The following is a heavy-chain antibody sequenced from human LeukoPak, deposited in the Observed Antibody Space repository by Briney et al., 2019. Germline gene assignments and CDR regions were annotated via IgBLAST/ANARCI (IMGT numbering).Heavy chain of an antibody. Sequence: SETLSLTCTVSGGSISSSSYYWGWIRQPPGKGLEWIGEINHSGSTNYNPSLKSRVTISVDTSKNQFSLKLSSVTAADTAVYYCARVRVTIFGVVKSLYYYYGMDVWGQGTTVTVSS. CDR3: ARVRVTIFGVVKSLYYYYGMDV. CDR2: INHSGST. CDR1: GGSISSSSYY. V-gene: IGHV4-39*07. D-gene: IGHD3-3*01. J-gene: IGHJ6*02.